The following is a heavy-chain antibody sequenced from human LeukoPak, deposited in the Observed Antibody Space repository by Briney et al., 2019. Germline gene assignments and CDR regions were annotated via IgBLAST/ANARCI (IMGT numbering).Heavy chain of an antibody. Sequence: GESLKISCKASGYTFRAYWIAWVPQIPGKGLEWMGIIYPSDSDPRHRLSFQGPVTIPADKSFSHAFLQGKRLKDPDPALYYCAGRIAATTISQYAMDVWGHGTTVIVSS. CDR2: IYPSDSDP. D-gene: IGHD1/OR15-1a*01. CDR3: AGRIAATTISQYAMDV. CDR1: GYTFRAYW. V-gene: IGHV5-51*01. J-gene: IGHJ6*02.